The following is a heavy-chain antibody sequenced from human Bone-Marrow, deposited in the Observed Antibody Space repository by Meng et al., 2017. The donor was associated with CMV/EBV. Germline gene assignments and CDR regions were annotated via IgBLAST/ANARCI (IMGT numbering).Heavy chain of an antibody. CDR3: TTGRTL. Sequence: GGSLRLSCTASGFTFVDYAMSWVRQAPGKGLEWVGRIKSKIDGGTTDYAAPVKGRFTISRDDSKNTLYLQMNSLKIEDTAVYYCTTGRTLWGQGTLVTVSS. CDR2: IKSKIDGGTT. CDR1: GFTFVDYA. D-gene: IGHD2-15*01. J-gene: IGHJ4*02. V-gene: IGHV3-15*01.